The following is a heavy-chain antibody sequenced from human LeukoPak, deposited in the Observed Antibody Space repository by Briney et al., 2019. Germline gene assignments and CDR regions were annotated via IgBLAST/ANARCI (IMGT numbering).Heavy chain of an antibody. CDR3: AKPRITPHYYYYYYMDV. D-gene: IGHD3-10*01. CDR2: ISGSGGST. V-gene: IGHV3-23*01. J-gene: IGHJ6*03. CDR1: GFTFSSYA. Sequence: GGSLRLSCAASGFTFSSYAMSWVRQAPGKGLEWVSAISGSGGSTYYADSVKGRFTISRDNSKNTLYLQMNSLRAEDTAVYYCAKPRITPHYYYYYYMDVWGKGTTVTVSS.